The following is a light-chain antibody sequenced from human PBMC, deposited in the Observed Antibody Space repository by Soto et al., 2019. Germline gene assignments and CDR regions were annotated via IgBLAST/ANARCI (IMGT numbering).Light chain of an antibody. J-gene: IGKJ3*01. CDR1: QSISSY. CDR2: AAS. CDR3: QQSYSLFT. Sequence: DIQMTQSPSSLSATVGDRVTITCRASQSISSYLNWYQQKPGKAPKLLIYAASSLQSGVPSRFSGSGSETVFTLTISSLQPEDFATYYCQQSYSLFTFGPGTKVDIK. V-gene: IGKV1-39*01.